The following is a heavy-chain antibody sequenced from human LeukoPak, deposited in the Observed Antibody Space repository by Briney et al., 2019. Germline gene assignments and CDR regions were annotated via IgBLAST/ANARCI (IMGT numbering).Heavy chain of an antibody. Sequence: GGSLRLSCAASGFTFSSYAMSWVRQAPGKGLEWVSAISGSGGSIYYADSVKGRFTISRDNSKNTLYLQMNSLRAEDTAVYYCAITRGGYFDRSFDYWGQGTLVTVSS. V-gene: IGHV3-23*01. CDR1: GFTFSSYA. CDR3: AITRGGYFDRSFDY. J-gene: IGHJ4*02. D-gene: IGHD3-9*01. CDR2: ISGSGGSI.